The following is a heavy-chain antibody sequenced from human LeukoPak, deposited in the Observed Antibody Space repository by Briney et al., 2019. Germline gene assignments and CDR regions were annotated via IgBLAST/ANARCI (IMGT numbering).Heavy chain of an antibody. CDR1: GFTFSSYA. CDR2: ISYDGSNK. Sequence: GGSLRLSCAASGFTFSSYAMHWVRQAPGKGLEWVAVISYDGSNKYYAVSVKGRFTTSRDNSKNTLYLQMNSLRAEDTAVYYCAKDIAYYYDSSGPLFDNWGQGTLVTVSS. J-gene: IGHJ4*02. V-gene: IGHV3-30-3*01. D-gene: IGHD3-22*01. CDR3: AKDIAYYYDSSGPLFDN.